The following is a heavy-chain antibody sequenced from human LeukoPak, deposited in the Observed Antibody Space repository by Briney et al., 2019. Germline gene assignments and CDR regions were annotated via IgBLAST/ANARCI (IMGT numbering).Heavy chain of an antibody. V-gene: IGHV3-30-3*01. Sequence: PGGSLRLSCVASGFNFNDYAVYWVRQTPGKGLEWVTLISYDGYDKSYADSVRGRFTISRDNSKNTLYLQMDSLRSEDTAVYYCARDFFPVVDSTWYEIGYWGQGTLVIVSS. CDR1: GFNFNDYA. J-gene: IGHJ4*02. CDR3: ARDFFPVVDSTWYEIGY. CDR2: ISYDGYDK. D-gene: IGHD2-21*01.